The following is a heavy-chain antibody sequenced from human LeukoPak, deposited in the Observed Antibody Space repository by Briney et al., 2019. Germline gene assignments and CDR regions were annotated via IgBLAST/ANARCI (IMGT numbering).Heavy chain of an antibody. CDR2: IYYSGST. CDR3: ARSLEAVANWFDP. J-gene: IGHJ5*02. CDR1: GGSISSSSYY. D-gene: IGHD6-19*01. V-gene: IGHV4-39*01. Sequence: SXTLSLTCTVSGGSISSSSYYWGWIRQPPGKGVEWIGSIYYSGSTYYNPSLKSRVTISVDKEKKQFSLKLSSVTAADTAVYYCARSLEAVANWFDPWGQGTLVTVSS.